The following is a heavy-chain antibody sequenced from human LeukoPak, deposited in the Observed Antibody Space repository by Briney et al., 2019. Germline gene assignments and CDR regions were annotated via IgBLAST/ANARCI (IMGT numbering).Heavy chain of an antibody. V-gene: IGHV4-34*01. CDR3: ARAEWGFFDY. CDR2: INHSGST. Sequence: SETLSLTCTVSGGSISSYYWSWIRQPPGKGLEWIGEINHSGSTNYNPSLKSRVTISVDTSKNQFSLKLSSVTAADTAVYYCARAEWGFFDYWGQGTLVTVSS. J-gene: IGHJ4*02. D-gene: IGHD3-3*01. CDR1: GGSISSYY.